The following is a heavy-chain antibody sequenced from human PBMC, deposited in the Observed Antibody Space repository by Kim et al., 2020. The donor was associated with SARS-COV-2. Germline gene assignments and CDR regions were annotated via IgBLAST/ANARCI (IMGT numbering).Heavy chain of an antibody. CDR1: GFTFSSYS. CDR3: ARETNWNYAIPDY. J-gene: IGHJ4*02. V-gene: IGHV3-21*01. CDR2: ISSSSSYI. Sequence: GGSLRLSCAASGFTFSSYSMNWVRQAPGKGLEWVSSISSSSSYIYYADSVKGRFTISRDNAKNSLYLQMNSLRAEDTAVYYCARETNWNYAIPDYWGQGTLVTVSS. D-gene: IGHD1-7*01.